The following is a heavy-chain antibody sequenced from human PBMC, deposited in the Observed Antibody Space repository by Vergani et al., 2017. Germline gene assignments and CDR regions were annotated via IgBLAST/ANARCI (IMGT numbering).Heavy chain of an antibody. CDR1: GFTFSSYA. V-gene: IGHV3-23*01. CDR2: ISGSGGST. J-gene: IGHJ3*02. Sequence: EVQLLESGGGLVQPGGSLRLSCAASGFTFSSYAMSWVRQAPGKGLEWVSAISGSGGSTYYADSVKGRFTISRDNSKNTLYLQMNSLRAEDTAVYYCAKVKIVIPAAAINDVIDIWSQGWMVTVSS. D-gene: IGHD2-2*02. CDR3: AKVKIVIPAAAINDVIDI.